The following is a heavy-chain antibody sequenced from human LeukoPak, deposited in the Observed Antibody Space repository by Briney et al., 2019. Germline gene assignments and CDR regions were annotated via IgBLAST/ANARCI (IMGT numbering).Heavy chain of an antibody. J-gene: IGHJ4*02. CDR3: ARDPRGDYFDY. CDR1: GFTFSSYA. V-gene: IGHV3-30-3*01. Sequence: PGGSLRLSWAASGFTFSSYAMHWVSQAPGKGMEWVAVISYDGSNKYYADSVKGRFTISRDNSKNTLYLQMNSLRAEDTAVYYCARDPRGDYFDYWGQGTLVTVSS. D-gene: IGHD3-16*01. CDR2: ISYDGSNK.